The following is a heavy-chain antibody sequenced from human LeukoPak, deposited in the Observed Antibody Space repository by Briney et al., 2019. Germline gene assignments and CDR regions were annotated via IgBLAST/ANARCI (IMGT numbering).Heavy chain of an antibody. V-gene: IGHV3-30-3*01. D-gene: IGHD6-19*01. Sequence: GGSLRLSCAASGFTFSSYAMHWVRQAPGKGLEWVAVISYDGSNKYYADSVKGRFTISRDNSKNTLYLQMNSLRAEDTAVYYCASEAQQWLVLGDYWGQGTLVTVSS. J-gene: IGHJ4*02. CDR1: GFTFSSYA. CDR2: ISYDGSNK. CDR3: ASEAQQWLVLGDY.